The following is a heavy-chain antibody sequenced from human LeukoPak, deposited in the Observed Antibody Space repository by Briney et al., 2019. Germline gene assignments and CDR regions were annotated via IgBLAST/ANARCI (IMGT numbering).Heavy chain of an antibody. CDR1: GYTFTGYY. D-gene: IGHD3-9*01. Sequence: LEASVKVSCKASGYTFTGYYMHWVRQAPGQGLEWMGWINPNSGGTNYAQKFQGRVTMTRDTSISTAYMELSRLRSDDTAVYYCARDQAATNTQVRFCLDWGQGTLVTVSS. CDR2: INPNSGGT. J-gene: IGHJ4*02. CDR3: ARDQAATNTQVRFCLD. V-gene: IGHV1-2*02.